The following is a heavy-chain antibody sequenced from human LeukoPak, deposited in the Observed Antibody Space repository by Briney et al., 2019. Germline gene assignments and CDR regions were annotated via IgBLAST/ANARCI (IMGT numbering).Heavy chain of an antibody. J-gene: IGHJ4*02. D-gene: IGHD3-16*02. Sequence: SAKVSCKASGGTFRSYAISWVRQTPGQGLEWMGGIIPIFGSANYAQKFQGRVTLTADESTSTAYMELSSLRSEDTAVYYCASGMITFGGVIVIPPTFDYWGQGTLVTASS. CDR2: IIPIFGSA. V-gene: IGHV1-69*01. CDR3: ASGMITFGGVIVIPPTFDY. CDR1: GGTFRSYA.